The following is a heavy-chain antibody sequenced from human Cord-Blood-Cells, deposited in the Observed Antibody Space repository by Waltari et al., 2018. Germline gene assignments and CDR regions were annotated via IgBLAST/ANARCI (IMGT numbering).Heavy chain of an antibody. CDR1: GGTFSSYA. Sequence: QVQLVQSGAEVKKPGSSVKVSCTASGGTFSSYAISWVRQAPGQGLEWMGRIIPILGIANYAQKFQGRVTITADKSTSTAYMELSSLRSEDTAVYYCARDRTTGEEEAFDIWGQGTMVTVSS. D-gene: IGHD7-27*01. V-gene: IGHV1-69*09. J-gene: IGHJ3*02. CDR3: ARDRTTGEEEAFDI. CDR2: IIPILGIA.